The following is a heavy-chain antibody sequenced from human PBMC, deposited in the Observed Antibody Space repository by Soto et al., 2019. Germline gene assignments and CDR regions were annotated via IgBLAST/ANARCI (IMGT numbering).Heavy chain of an antibody. CDR2: TRNKANSYTT. V-gene: IGHV3-72*01. CDR1: TFSDHY. CDR3: ARELYSYAYPFDY. Sequence: TFSDHYMDWVRQAPGKGLEWVGRTRNKANSYTTEYAASVKGRFTISRDDSKNSLYLQMNSLKTEDTAVYYCARELYSYAYPFDYWGQGTLVTVSS. D-gene: IGHD5-18*01. J-gene: IGHJ4*02.